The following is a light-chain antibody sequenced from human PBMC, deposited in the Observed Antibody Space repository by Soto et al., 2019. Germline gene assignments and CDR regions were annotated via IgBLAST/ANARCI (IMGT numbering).Light chain of an antibody. V-gene: IGLV2-14*01. CDR1: SSDVGGYNY. CDR3: SSYTSSSTLV. Sequence: QSAPTQPASVSGSPGQSITISCTGTSSDVGGYNYVSWYQQHPGKAPKPMIYDVSNRPSGVSNRFSGSKSGNTASLTISGLHAEDEADYYCSSYTSSSTLVFVGGTKLTVL. J-gene: IGLJ2*01. CDR2: DVS.